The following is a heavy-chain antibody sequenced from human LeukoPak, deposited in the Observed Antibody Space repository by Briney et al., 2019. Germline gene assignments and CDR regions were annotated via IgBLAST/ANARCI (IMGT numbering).Heavy chain of an antibody. CDR3: ARGLVQRYCSSTSCYIFDY. D-gene: IGHD2-2*02. CDR2: INHSGST. V-gene: IGHV4-34*01. Sequence: SETLSLTCAVYGGSFSGYYWSWTRQPPGKGLEWIGEINHSGSTNYNPSLKSRVTISVDTSKNQFSLKLSSVTAADTAVYYCARGLVQRYCSSTSCYIFDYWGQGTLVTVSS. CDR1: GGSFSGYY. J-gene: IGHJ4*02.